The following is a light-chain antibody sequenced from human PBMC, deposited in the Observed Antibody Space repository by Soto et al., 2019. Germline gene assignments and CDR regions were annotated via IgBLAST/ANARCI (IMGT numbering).Light chain of an antibody. Sequence: DIVLTQSPDSLAVSLGERATINCKSSQSVLYSSNNKNYLGWYQQKPGQTPKLLIYWASTRDSGVPDRFSGSGAGTDFTLTSSSLQAEDVAVYYCQQYYSPPYPFGQGTRLEIK. J-gene: IGKJ2*01. CDR3: QQYYSPPYP. CDR1: QSVLYSSNNKNY. V-gene: IGKV4-1*01. CDR2: WAS.